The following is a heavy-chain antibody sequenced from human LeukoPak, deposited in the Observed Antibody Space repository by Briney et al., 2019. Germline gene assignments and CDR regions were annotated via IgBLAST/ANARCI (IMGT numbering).Heavy chain of an antibody. CDR2: IKQDGSEK. CDR3: ASREVRYYYGSGSRYYYGMDV. CDR1: GFTFSSYW. Sequence: GGSLRLSCAASGFTFSSYWMSWVRQAPGKGLEWVANIKQDGSEKYYVDSAKGRFTISRDNAKNSLYLQMNSLRAEDTAVYYCASREVRYYYGSGSRYYYGMDVWGQGTTVTVSS. V-gene: IGHV3-7*01. D-gene: IGHD3-10*01. J-gene: IGHJ6*02.